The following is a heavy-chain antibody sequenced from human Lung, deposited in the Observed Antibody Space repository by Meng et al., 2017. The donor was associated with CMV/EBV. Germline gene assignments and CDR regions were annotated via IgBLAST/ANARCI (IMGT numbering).Heavy chain of an antibody. Sequence: VRQAPGHRPELRGWINNPDGDTRHSQNFQGRLAITRGTSATKTCMPLSNLRSEDTGVYYCARENQQQISWHSIYDYWGQGTLVTVSS. J-gene: IGHJ4*02. D-gene: IGHD1/OR15-1a*01. V-gene: IGHV1-3*04. CDR2: INNPDGDT. CDR3: ARENQQQISWHSIYDY.